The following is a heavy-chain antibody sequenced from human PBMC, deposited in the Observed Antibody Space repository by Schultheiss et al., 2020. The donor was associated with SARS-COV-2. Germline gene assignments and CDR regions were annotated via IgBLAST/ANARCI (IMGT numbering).Heavy chain of an antibody. Sequence: GGSLRLSCAASGFTFSCCGMHWVRQAPGKGLEWVGRIKSKTDGGTTDYAAPVKGRFTISRDDSKNTLYLQMNSLRADDTAVYYCARDVVRLTIFGVVVPNWFDPWGQGTLVTVSS. D-gene: IGHD3-3*01. J-gene: IGHJ5*02. CDR3: ARDVVRLTIFGVVVPNWFDP. V-gene: IGHV3-15*01. CDR1: GFTFSCCG. CDR2: IKSKTDGGTT.